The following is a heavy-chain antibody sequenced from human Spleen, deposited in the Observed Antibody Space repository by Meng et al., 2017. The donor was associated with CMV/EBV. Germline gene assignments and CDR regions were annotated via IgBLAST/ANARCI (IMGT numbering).Heavy chain of an antibody. CDR1: GYPFSGYY. J-gene: IGHJ4*02. D-gene: IGHD6-13*01. CDR3: ARELGEAAGDLDY. V-gene: IGHV1-2*02. Sequence: ASVKVSCKTSGYPFSGYYVDWVRQAPGQGLEWMGWINPNTGATDYAQKFQGRVTMTRDASISTVFMELSRLKSDDTAVYYCARELGEAAGDLDYWGQGTLVTVSS. CDR2: INPNTGAT.